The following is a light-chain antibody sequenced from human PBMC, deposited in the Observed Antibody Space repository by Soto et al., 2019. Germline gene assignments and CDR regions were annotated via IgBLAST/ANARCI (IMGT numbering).Light chain of an antibody. CDR2: DVN. Sequence: QSVLTQPPSASGSPGQSVTISCTATSSDVGDYKYVSWYQQVPGKAPKLMIFDVNKRPSGVPDRFSGSKSGNTASLTVSGLQAEDEGDYYCSSYVGGNNLVFGGGTKLTVL. J-gene: IGLJ3*02. V-gene: IGLV2-8*01. CDR1: SSDVGDYKY. CDR3: SSYVGGNNLV.